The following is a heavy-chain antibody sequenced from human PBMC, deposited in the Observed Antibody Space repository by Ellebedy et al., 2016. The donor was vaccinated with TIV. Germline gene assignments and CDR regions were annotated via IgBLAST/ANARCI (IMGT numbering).Heavy chain of an antibody. CDR3: ARAGQLSFYYYYGMDV. CDR2: INPSGGST. J-gene: IGHJ6*02. D-gene: IGHD1-1*01. CDR1: GYTFTSYY. V-gene: IGHV1-46*04. Sequence: AASVKVSCKASGYTFTSYYMHWVRQAPGQGLEWMGIINPSGGSTSYAQKLQGRVTMTRDTSTSTVYMELSSLRSEDTAVYYCARAGQLSFYYYYGMDVWGQGTTVTVSS.